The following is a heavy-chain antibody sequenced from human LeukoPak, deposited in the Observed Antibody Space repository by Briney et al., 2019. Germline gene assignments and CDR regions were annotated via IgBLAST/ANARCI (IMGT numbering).Heavy chain of an antibody. Sequence: SETLSLTCAVYGGSFSGYYWSWIRQPPGKGLEWIGEINHSGSTNYNPSLKSRVTISVDTSKNQFSLKLSSVTAADTAVYYCARGKGPPYDFWGGYTPDYYYYYMDVWGKGTTVTVSS. V-gene: IGHV4-34*01. J-gene: IGHJ6*03. D-gene: IGHD3-3*01. CDR3: ARGKGPPYDFWGGYTPDYYYYYMDV. CDR1: GGSFSGYY. CDR2: INHSGST.